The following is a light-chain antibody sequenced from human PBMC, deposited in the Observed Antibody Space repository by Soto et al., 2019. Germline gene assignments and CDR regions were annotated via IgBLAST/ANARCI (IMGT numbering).Light chain of an antibody. V-gene: IGKV3-15*01. CDR2: GAY. J-gene: IGKJ2*01. Sequence: EIVMTQSPATLSVSLGERDTLSCRASQSVSSNLAWYQQNPGQAPMLVIYGAYTRATGIPARFSGSGSGTEFTLTISSLQSEDFAIYSCQQYKNWRPYTFGQWTKLEIK. CDR3: QQYKNWRPYT. CDR1: QSVSSN.